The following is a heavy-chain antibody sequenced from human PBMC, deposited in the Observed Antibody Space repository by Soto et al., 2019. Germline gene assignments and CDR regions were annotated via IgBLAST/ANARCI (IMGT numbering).Heavy chain of an antibody. J-gene: IGHJ4*02. D-gene: IGHD2-2*01. V-gene: IGHV3-15*07. CDR1: GFIFTNAW. CDR3: ATGYCSTTSCSKYYFDH. CDR2: IEAKVDGGTT. Sequence: GGSLRLSCAASGFIFTNAWMNWVRQAPGKGLEWVGRIEAKVDGGTTEYAAPVKDRFIISADDSKNTLFLEMNGLKIEDTGVYYCATGYCSTTSCSKYYFDHWGQGTLVTVSS.